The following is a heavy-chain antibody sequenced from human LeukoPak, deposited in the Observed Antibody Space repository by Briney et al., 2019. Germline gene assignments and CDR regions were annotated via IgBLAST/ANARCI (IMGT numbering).Heavy chain of an antibody. CDR2: INPNSGGT. V-gene: IGHV1-2*02. D-gene: IGHD6-6*01. CDR1: GYTFTGYY. J-gene: IGHJ4*02. Sequence: ASVKVSCKASGYTFTGYYMHWVRQAPGQGLEWMGWINPNSGGTNYAQKFQGRVTMTRDTSISTAYMELSRLRSDDTAVYYCARVIPRKQLVLYYWGQRTLVTVSS. CDR3: ARVIPRKQLVLYY.